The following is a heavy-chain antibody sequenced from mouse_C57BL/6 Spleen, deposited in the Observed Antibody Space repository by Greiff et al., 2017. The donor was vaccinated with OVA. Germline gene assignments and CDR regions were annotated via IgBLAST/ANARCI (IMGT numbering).Heavy chain of an antibody. CDR1: GYTFTDYY. Sequence: QVQLQQSGAELVRPGASVKLSCKASGYTFTDYYINWVKQRPGQGLEWIARIYPGSGNTYYNEKFKGKATLTAEKSSSTAYMQLSSLTSEDSAVYFCARNYYGSRDYFDYWGQGTTLTVSS. CDR3: ARNYYGSRDYFDY. D-gene: IGHD1-1*01. J-gene: IGHJ2*01. CDR2: IYPGSGNT. V-gene: IGHV1-76*01.